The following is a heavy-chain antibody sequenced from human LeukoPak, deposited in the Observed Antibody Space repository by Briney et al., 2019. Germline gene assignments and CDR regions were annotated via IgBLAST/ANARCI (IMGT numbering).Heavy chain of an antibody. CDR1: GFTFSSYA. V-gene: IGHV3-30-3*01. D-gene: IGHD1-26*01. CDR3: ARDRSGSLYYYYGMDV. Sequence: PGRSLRLSCAASGFTFSSYAMHWVRQAPGKGLEWVAVTSFDGSNKNYADSVKGRFTISRDNSKNTLYLQMDSLRAEDTAVYYCARDRSGSLYYYYGMDVWGQGTTVSVSS. CDR2: TSFDGSNK. J-gene: IGHJ6*02.